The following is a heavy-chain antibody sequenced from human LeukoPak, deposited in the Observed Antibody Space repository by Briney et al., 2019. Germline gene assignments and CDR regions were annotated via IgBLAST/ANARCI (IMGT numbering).Heavy chain of an antibody. J-gene: IGHJ3*02. D-gene: IGHD6-13*01. CDR1: GFNFNYYG. CDR2: ISYDGSNK. V-gene: IGHV3-30*18. CDR3: AKDRRSSWPFGAFDI. Sequence: PGGSLRLSCAASGFNFNYYGMHWVRQAPGKGLEWVAVISYDGSNKYYADSVKGRFTISRDNSKNTLFVEMNSLRSEDTAVYYCAKDRRSSWPFGAFDIWGQGTMVTVSS.